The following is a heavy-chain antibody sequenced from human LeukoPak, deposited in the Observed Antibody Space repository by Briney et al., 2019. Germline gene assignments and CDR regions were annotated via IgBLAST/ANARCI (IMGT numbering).Heavy chain of an antibody. CDR1: GFNFSDSR. CDR3: VRGDWYFES. Sequence: PGGSLRLSCATSGFNFSDSRMTWVRQAPGKGLQWVANVNRDGTEKHFLDSVEGRFTISRDNANKALYLQMSSLTPQDTAVYFCVRGDWYFESWGQGALVTVPS. CDR2: VNRDGTEK. J-gene: IGHJ4*02. V-gene: IGHV3-7*04. D-gene: IGHD2-21*01.